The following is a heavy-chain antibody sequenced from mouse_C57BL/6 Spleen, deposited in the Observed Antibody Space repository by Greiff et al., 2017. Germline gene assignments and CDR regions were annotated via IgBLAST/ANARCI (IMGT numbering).Heavy chain of an antibody. CDR3: ARSSLLAMDY. CDR2: IYWDDDK. Sequence: QVQLKESGPGILQSSQTLSLTCSFSGFSLSTSGMGVSWIRQPSGKGLEWLAHIYWDDDKRDNPSLKSRLTIAKDTSRNHVFLKSTRVDTADTATYYCARSSLLAMDYWGQGTSVTVSS. J-gene: IGHJ4*01. D-gene: IGHD2-10*01. V-gene: IGHV8-12*01. CDR1: GFSLSTSGMG.